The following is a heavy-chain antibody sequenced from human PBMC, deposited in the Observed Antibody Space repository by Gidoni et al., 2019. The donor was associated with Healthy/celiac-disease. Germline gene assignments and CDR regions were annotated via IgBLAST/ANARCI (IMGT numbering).Heavy chain of an antibody. CDR2: INPNTGNP. V-gene: IGHV7-4-1*01. J-gene: IGHJ6*02. Sequence: QVQLVQSGSELKKPGASVKVSCKASGSTFPSYAMNWVRQAPGQGLEWMGWINPNTGNPTYAQGFTGRFVFSLDTSVSTAYLQICSLKAEDTAVYYCARDRLSRYYYYGMDVWGQGTTVTVSS. CDR1: GSTFPSYA. D-gene: IGHD6-25*01. CDR3: ARDRLSRYYYYGMDV.